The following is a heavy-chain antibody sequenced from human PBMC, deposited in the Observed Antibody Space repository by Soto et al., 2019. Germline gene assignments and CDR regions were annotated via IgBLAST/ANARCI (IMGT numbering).Heavy chain of an antibody. CDR1: GFTLTNAR. CDR2: IKTKTEGGTT. J-gene: IGHJ4*02. CDR3: LYYLYNSGNHFDF. V-gene: IGHV3-15*01. D-gene: IGHD3-22*01. Sequence: ESGGDLVKPGGSLRLSCAASGFTLTNARMTWVRQDPGKGLEWVGRIKTKTEGGTTDYGAPVKGRFTMSRDDSKNTLYLQMNSLKTDDTAVYYCLYYLYNSGNHFDFWGQGTLVTVSS.